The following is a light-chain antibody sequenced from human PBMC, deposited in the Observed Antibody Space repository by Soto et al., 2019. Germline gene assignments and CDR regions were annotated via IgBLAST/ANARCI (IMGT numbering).Light chain of an antibody. CDR1: QNVNSGY. CDR3: QQRSNWPPT. V-gene: IGKV3-11*01. CDR2: SAS. Sequence: EVVLAQSPGTLSLSPGERASLSCRASQNVNSGYFAWYQQKPGQAPRLLIYSASYRANGIPDRFSGSGSGTDFTLAISSLEPEDFAFYYCQQRSNWPPTFGQGTRLEIK. J-gene: IGKJ5*01.